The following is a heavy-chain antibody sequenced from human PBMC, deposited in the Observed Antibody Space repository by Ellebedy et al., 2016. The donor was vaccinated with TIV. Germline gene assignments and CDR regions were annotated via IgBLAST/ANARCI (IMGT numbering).Heavy chain of an antibody. J-gene: IGHJ4*02. D-gene: IGHD1-26*01. V-gene: IGHV3-15*01. Sequence: GESLKISXAASGFAFNNAWMSWVRQAPGKGLEWVGRFKTKTEGVTTDYAAPVKGRFTISRDDSKNTQYLEINSLRAEDTAVYYCATESGTYFSYWGQGTLVTVSS. CDR3: ATESGTYFSY. CDR2: FKTKTEGVTT. CDR1: GFAFNNAW.